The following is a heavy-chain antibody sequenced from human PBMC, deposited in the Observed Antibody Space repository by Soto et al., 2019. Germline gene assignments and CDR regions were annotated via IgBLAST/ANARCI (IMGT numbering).Heavy chain of an antibody. CDR1: GGTFSSYA. CDR2: IIPISETT. CDR3: ARSQGSSTSLEIYYYYYYGMDV. D-gene: IGHD2-2*01. J-gene: IGHJ6*02. V-gene: IGHV1-69*01. Sequence: QVQLVQSGAEVKEPGSSMKVSCKASGGTFSSYAISWVRQAPGQGLEWMGGIIPISETTNYAQKFQGRVTITADESKSTAYMELSSLRSEDTAVYYCARSQGSSTSLEIYYYYYYGMDVWGQGTTVTVSS.